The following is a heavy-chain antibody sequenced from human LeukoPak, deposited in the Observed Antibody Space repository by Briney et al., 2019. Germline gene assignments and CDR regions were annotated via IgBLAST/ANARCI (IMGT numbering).Heavy chain of an antibody. CDR2: INWNGGST. D-gene: IGHD1-26*01. CDR1: GFTFGDYG. J-gene: IGHJ3*02. CDR3: ARDETSVGRAFDI. V-gene: IGHV3-20*01. Sequence: GGSLRLSCAASGFTFGDYGMSWVRQVPGKGLEWVSGINWNGGSTGYADSVKGRFTISRDNAKNSLYLQMNSLRAEDTALYHCARDETSVGRAFDIWGQGTMVTVSS.